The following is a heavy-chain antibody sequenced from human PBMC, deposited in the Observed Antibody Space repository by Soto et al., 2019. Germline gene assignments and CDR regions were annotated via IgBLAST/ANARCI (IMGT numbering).Heavy chain of an antibody. CDR2: IYYSGST. V-gene: IGHV4-59*01. D-gene: IGHD3-10*01. CDR3: AGGGLWFGELTYFDY. Sequence: SETLSLTCTVSGGSISSYYWSWIRQPPGKGLEWIGYIYYSGSTNYNPSLKSRVTISVDTSKNQFSLKLSSVTAADTAVYYCAGGGLWFGELTYFDYWGQGTLVTVSS. J-gene: IGHJ4*02. CDR1: GGSISSYY.